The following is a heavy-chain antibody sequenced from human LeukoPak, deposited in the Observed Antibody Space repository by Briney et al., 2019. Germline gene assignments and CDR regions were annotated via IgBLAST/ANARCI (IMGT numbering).Heavy chain of an antibody. D-gene: IGHD4-17*01. Sequence: ASVKVSCKASGYTFTSTGICWVRQAPRQGLEWMGWVSTYNGNTNYAQKFQGRVTMTRDTSTSTAYMELRSLRSEDTAVYYCARDDYGGDFGYWGQGTLVTVSS. CDR2: VSTYNGNT. V-gene: IGHV1-18*01. J-gene: IGHJ4*02. CDR3: ARDDYGGDFGY. CDR1: GYTFTSTG.